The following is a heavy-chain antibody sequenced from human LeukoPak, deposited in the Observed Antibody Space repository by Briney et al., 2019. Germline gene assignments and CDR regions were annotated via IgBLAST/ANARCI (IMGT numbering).Heavy chain of an antibody. J-gene: IGHJ4*02. CDR3: AKGFYGGKTYYFDY. CDR1: GFTFSSYW. Sequence: GGSLRLSCSASGFTFSSYWMSWVRQAPGKGLEWVSAISGSGGSTYYADSVKGRFTISRDDSKNTLYLQMNSLRADDTAVYYCAKGFYGGKTYYFDYWGRGTLVTVSS. CDR2: ISGSGGST. V-gene: IGHV3-23*01. D-gene: IGHD4-23*01.